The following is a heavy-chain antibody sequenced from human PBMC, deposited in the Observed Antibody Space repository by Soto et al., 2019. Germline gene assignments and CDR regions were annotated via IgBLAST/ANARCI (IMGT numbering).Heavy chain of an antibody. V-gene: IGHV1-69*02. Sequence: SVKVSCKASGGTFSSYTISWVRQAPGQGLEWMGRIIPILGIANYAQKFQGRATITADKSTSTAYMELSSLRSEDTAVYYCANLDPDYYDSSGSPDYWGQGTLVTVSS. CDR2: IIPILGIA. D-gene: IGHD3-22*01. CDR3: ANLDPDYYDSSGSPDY. CDR1: GGTFSSYT. J-gene: IGHJ4*02.